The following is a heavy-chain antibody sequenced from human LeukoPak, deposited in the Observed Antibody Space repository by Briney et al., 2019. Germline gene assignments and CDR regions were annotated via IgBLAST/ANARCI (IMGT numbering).Heavy chain of an antibody. CDR2: ISGSGGSA. D-gene: IGHD4-17*01. CDR1: EFTFSSYG. V-gene: IGHV3-23*01. J-gene: IGHJ3*02. Sequence: GGSLRLSCAASEFTFSSYGMSWVRQAPGKGLEWVSSISGSGGSAQYADSVQGRSAISRDNSKNTLYLQMNSLRVEDTAVYFCGRDPNGDYIGTFDMWGRGTMVSVSS. CDR3: GRDPNGDYIGTFDM.